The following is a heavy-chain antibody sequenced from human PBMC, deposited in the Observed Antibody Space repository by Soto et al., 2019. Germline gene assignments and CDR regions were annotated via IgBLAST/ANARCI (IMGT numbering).Heavy chain of an antibody. D-gene: IGHD2-2*03. V-gene: IGHV3-74*01. CDR3: ARDLGYCVSSSCYLFDP. J-gene: IGHJ5*02. CDR1: GFTFSSYW. CDR2: INSDGSST. Sequence: GGSLRLSCAASGFTFSSYWMHWVRQAPGKGLVWVSRINSDGSSTSYADSVKGRFTISRDNAKNTLYLQINSLRAEDTAVYYCARDLGYCVSSSCYLFDPWGQGTLVTVSS.